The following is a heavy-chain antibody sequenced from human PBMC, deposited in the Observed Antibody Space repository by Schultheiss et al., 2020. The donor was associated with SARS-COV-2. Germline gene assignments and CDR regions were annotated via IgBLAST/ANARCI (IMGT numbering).Heavy chain of an antibody. CDR2: IYPGDSDT. CDR3: ARGGVVVPAAMGSSRNWYVDL. CDR1: GYSFTSYW. D-gene: IGHD2-2*01. Sequence: GGSLRLSCKGSGYSFTSYWIGWVRQMPGKGLEWMGIIYPGDSDTSYSPSFQGQVTISADKSISTAYLQWSSLKASDTAMYYCARGGVVVPAAMGSSRNWYVDLWGRGTLVTVSS. V-gene: IGHV5-51*01. J-gene: IGHJ2*01.